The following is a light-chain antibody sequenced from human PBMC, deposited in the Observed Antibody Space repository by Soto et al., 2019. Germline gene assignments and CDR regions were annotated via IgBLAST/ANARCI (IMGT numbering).Light chain of an antibody. CDR2: GNS. CDR3: QSYDSSLSGVL. CDR1: SSDVGDYYY. V-gene: IGLV2-14*03. Sequence: QSVLTQPASVSGSPGQSITISCSGTSSDVGDYYYVSWYQQHPGKAPKLLIYGNSNRPSGVPDRFSGSKSGTSASLAITGLQAEDEADYYCQSYDSSLSGVLFGGGTKVTVL. J-gene: IGLJ2*01.